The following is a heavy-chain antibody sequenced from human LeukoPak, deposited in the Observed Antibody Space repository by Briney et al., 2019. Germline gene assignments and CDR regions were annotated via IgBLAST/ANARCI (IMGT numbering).Heavy chain of an antibody. CDR1: GFTFSSYS. Sequence: PGGSLRLSCAASGFTFSSYSMNWVRQALGKGLEWVSSISSSSSYIYYADSVKGRFTISRDNAKNSLYLQMNSLRAEDTAVYYCAREGDIVVVVAAIYFDYWGQGTLVTVSS. CDR3: AREGDIVVVVAAIYFDY. V-gene: IGHV3-21*01. J-gene: IGHJ4*02. CDR2: ISSSSSYI. D-gene: IGHD2-15*01.